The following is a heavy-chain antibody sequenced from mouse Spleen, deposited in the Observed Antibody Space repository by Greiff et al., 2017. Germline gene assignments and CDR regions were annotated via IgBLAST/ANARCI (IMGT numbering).Heavy chain of an antibody. CDR1: GFNIKDDY. D-gene: IGHD3-1*01. J-gene: IGHJ4*01. V-gene: IGHV14-4*01. CDR3: TTSGGDY. Sequence: VQLQQSGAELVRPGASVKLSCTASGFNIKDDYMHWVKQRPEQGLEWIGWIDPENGDTEYAPKFQGKATITADTSSNTAYLQLSSLTSEDTAVYYCTTSGGDYGGQGTSVTVSS. CDR2: IDPENGDT.